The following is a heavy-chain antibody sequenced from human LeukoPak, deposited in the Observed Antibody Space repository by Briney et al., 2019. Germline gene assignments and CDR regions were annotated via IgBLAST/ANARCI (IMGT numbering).Heavy chain of an antibody. CDR3: ARQDQVGATIGDFDY. Sequence: SETLSLTCAVSGYSISGGYYWGWIRQPPGKGLEWIGSIYHSGSTYYNPSLKSRVTISVDTSKNQFSLKLSSVTAADTAVYYCARQDQVGATIGDFDYWGQGTLVTVSS. J-gene: IGHJ4*02. CDR1: GYSISGGYY. D-gene: IGHD1-26*01. CDR2: IYHSGST. V-gene: IGHV4-38-2*01.